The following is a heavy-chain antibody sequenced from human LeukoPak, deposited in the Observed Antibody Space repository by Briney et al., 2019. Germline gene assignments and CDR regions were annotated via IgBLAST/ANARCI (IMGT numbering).Heavy chain of an antibody. CDR3: ARVPAAAGYSYGYEYFDY. D-gene: IGHD5-18*01. V-gene: IGHV3-74*01. CDR2: INSDGSST. J-gene: IGHJ4*02. CDR1: GFTFSSYW. Sequence: GGSLSLSCAASGFTFSSYWMHWVRQAPGKGLVWVSRINSDGSSTSYADSVKGRFTISRDNAKNTLYLQMNSLRAEDTAVYYCARVPAAAGYSYGYEYFDYWGQGTLVTVSS.